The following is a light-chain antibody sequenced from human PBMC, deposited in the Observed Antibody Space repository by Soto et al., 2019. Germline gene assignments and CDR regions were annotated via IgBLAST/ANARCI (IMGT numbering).Light chain of an antibody. CDR2: DAS. Sequence: EIVLTQSPATLSLSPGERATLSCRASQSVSSYLAWYQQKPGQAPRLLSYDASNRATGIPARFSDSGSGTDFTLTISSLEPEDSAIYYCQQRLNWPPLTFGGGTKVEIK. J-gene: IGKJ4*01. V-gene: IGKV3-11*01. CDR1: QSVSSY. CDR3: QQRLNWPPLT.